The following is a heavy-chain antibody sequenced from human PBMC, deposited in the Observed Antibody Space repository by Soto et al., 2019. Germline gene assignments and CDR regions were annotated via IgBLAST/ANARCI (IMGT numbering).Heavy chain of an antibody. D-gene: IGHD3-3*01. CDR1: GASISSGGHY. CDR3: VTYYDFWSGYYSLNWFDP. J-gene: IGHJ5*02. CDR2: IYSSGTT. Sequence: PSETLSLTCTVSGASISSGGHYWTWIRQHPGKGLEWIGYIYSSGTTYFNPSLKSRLTMPVDTSKNQFSLSLSSVTAADTALYYFVTYYDFWSGYYSLNWFDPWGQGTLVTVSS. V-gene: IGHV4-31*03.